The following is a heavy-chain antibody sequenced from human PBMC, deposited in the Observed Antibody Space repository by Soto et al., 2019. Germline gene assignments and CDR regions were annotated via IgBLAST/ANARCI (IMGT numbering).Heavy chain of an antibody. CDR1: GGSLSSSKW. CDR2: IYHSGST. J-gene: IGHJ4*02. Sequence: XTLSLPCAVSGGSLSSSKWGSWVRQPPVKGLEWIWEIYHSGSTNYNPSLKSRVTISVDKSKNQFSLKLSAVTSADTAVYYCARDISSSWLGGFDYWGQGTLGTVS. D-gene: IGHD6-13*01. CDR3: ARDISSSWLGGFDY. V-gene: IGHV4-4*02.